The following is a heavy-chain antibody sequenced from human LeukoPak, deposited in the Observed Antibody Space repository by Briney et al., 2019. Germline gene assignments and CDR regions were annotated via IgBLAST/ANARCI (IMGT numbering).Heavy chain of an antibody. D-gene: IGHD6-19*01. Sequence: SETLSLTCAVYGGSFSGYYWSWIRQPLGKGLEWIGEINHSGSTNYNPSLKSRVTISVDTSKNQFSLKLSSVTAADTAVYYCARGRGWYARVYYYYMDVWGKGTTVTVSS. CDR3: ARGRGWYARVYYYYMDV. CDR2: INHSGST. J-gene: IGHJ6*03. V-gene: IGHV4-34*01. CDR1: GGSFSGYY.